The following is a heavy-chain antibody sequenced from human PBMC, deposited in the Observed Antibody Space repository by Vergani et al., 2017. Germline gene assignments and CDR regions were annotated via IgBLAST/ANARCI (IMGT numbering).Heavy chain of an antibody. V-gene: IGHV4-61*10. J-gene: IGHJ4*02. Sequence: QVQLQESGPGLVKPSETLSLTCTVSGGSVTSGSYYWSWIRQPAGKGLECIGYIQNSGSTNYNPSLKSRATISVDMSKNQLSLKLSSVTAADTAVYYCARIAGTWFDYWGQGTLVTVSS. D-gene: IGHD3-10*01. CDR1: GGSVTSGSYY. CDR2: IQNSGST. CDR3: ARIAGTWFDY.